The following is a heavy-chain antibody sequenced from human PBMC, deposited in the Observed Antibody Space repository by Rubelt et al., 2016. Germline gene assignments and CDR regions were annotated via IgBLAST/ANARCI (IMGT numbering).Heavy chain of an antibody. D-gene: IGHD6-6*01. CDR3: AKSFGSSSGRSSDY. Sequence: VQLVESGGGVVQPGKSLRLSCAASGFSFSTYTMHWVRQAPGRGLEWVAAMSYDGSNKYYAESVKGRFTISRDNSQNTLYLQVNSLRVDDTAVYYCAKSFGSSSGRSSDYWGQGTLVTVSS. J-gene: IGHJ4*02. V-gene: IGHV3-30*04. CDR1: GFSFSTYT. CDR2: MSYDGSNK.